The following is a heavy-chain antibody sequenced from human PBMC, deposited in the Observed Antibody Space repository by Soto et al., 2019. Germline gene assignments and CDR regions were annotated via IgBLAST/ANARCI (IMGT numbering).Heavy chain of an antibody. CDR2: ISSSSSPI. CDR3: ARYGGYCTSTNCYNYGMDV. J-gene: IGHJ6*02. Sequence: PGGSVRLSCAASRFTFSSYDMNWVRQAPGKGLEWVSYISSSSSPIYYADSVKGRFTISRDNAKNSLYLQMNSLRDEDTAVYYCARYGGYCTSTNCYNYGMDVWGQGTTVTVSS. V-gene: IGHV3-48*02. CDR1: RFTFSSYD. D-gene: IGHD2-2*02.